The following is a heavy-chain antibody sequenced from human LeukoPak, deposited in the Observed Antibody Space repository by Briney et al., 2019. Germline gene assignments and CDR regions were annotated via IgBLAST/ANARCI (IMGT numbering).Heavy chain of an antibody. CDR3: ARASDYGDYDY. J-gene: IGHJ4*02. Sequence: PGGSLRLSRAASGFTFSSYGMSWVRQAPGKGLEWVSAISGSGGSTYYADSVKGRLTISRDNAKNSLYLQMNSLRAEDTAVYYCARASDYGDYDYWGQGTLVTVSS. D-gene: IGHD4-17*01. CDR1: GFTFSSYG. V-gene: IGHV3-23*01. CDR2: ISGSGGST.